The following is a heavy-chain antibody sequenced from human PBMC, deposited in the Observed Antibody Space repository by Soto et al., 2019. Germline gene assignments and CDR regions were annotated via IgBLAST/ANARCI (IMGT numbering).Heavy chain of an antibody. CDR3: ARSSEAYYDFWSAYSGFDP. V-gene: IGHV4-4*07. CDR1: GGSFSSYY. D-gene: IGHD3-3*01. CDR2: IYTSGNS. J-gene: IGHJ5*02. Sequence: LSLTCTVSGGSFSSYYWSWIRQPAGKGLEWIGRIYTSGNSNYNPSLRSRITMSVDTAKNQLSLKLSSVTAADTAVYYCARSSEAYYDFWSAYSGFDPWGQGTLVTVSS.